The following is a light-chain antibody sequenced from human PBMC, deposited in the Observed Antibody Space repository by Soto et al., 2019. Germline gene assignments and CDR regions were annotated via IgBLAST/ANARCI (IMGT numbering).Light chain of an antibody. Sequence: QTVVNQEPSFSVSPGGTVILTCGLTSGAVSTSYYPSWYQQSPGLAPRTLIYNTTTRSSGVPDRFSGSILGNKAALTITGAQSDDESDYLCALYVGSGTVVSGGGTKVTVL. CDR2: NTT. V-gene: IGLV8-61*01. CDR3: ALYVGSGTVV. CDR1: SGAVSTSYY. J-gene: IGLJ2*01.